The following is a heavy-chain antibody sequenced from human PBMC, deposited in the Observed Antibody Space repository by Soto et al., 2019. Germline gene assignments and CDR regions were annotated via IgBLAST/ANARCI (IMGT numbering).Heavy chain of an antibody. Sequence: SESLSLTCAVFGYSIRSGYYWGWIRQPPGKGLEWIGSIYHSGSTYYNPSLKSRVTISVDTSKNQFSLKLSSVTAADTAVYYCARDEAGYCSSTSCYTRQVAFDIWGQGTMVT. CDR2: IYHSGST. CDR1: GYSIRSGYY. V-gene: IGHV4-38-2*02. J-gene: IGHJ3*02. CDR3: ARDEAGYCSSTSCYTRQVAFDI. D-gene: IGHD2-2*02.